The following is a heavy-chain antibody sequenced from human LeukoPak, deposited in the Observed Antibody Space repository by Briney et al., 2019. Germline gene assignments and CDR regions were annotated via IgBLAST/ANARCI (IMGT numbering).Heavy chain of an antibody. D-gene: IGHD1-1*01. Sequence: PPETLSLTCAVSGFSISSGYYWGWIRQPPGKGLEWIGSFYHSGNTYYNPSLKSRVTISVDTSKNHFSLKLSSVTAADTAVYYCAREVGIATTRDAFDIWGQGTTCTVSS. CDR2: FYHSGNT. CDR1: GFSISSGYY. J-gene: IGHJ3*02. V-gene: IGHV4-38-2*02. CDR3: AREVGIATTRDAFDI.